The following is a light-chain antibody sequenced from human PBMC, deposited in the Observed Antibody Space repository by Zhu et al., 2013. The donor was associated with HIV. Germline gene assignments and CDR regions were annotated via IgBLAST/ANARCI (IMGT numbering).Light chain of an antibody. Sequence: EIVLTQSPGTLSLSPGERATVSCRASQSITRTFLAWYQQKPGQAPRLLIYGASSRATGIPDRFSGSGSGTDFTLTISRLEPEDFAVYYCQQYGSSPLTFGGGTKVEF. CDR1: QSITRTF. CDR3: QQYGSSPLT. V-gene: IGKV3-20*01. CDR2: GAS. J-gene: IGKJ4*01.